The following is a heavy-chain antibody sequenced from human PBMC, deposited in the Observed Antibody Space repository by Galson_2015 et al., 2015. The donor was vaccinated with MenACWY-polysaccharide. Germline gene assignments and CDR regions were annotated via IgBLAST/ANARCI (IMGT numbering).Heavy chain of an antibody. D-gene: IGHD5-12*01. V-gene: IGHV3-9*01. CDR2: ICWNRDSI. J-gene: IGHJ5*02. Sequence: SLRLSCAASGFTFDDYAMHWVRQAPGKGLEWVSVICWNRDSIFYADSVRGRFSISRDSSKNSLYLQMNSLRREDTALYYRAKGYAHRTSPCDPWPQATPITLPS. CDR1: GFTFDDYA. CDR3: AKGYAHRTSPCDP.